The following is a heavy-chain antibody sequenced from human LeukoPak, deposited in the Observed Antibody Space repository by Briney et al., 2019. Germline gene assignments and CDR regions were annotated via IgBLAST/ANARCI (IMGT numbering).Heavy chain of an antibody. CDR3: ASLYGSGKRWVDP. Sequence: GGSLRLSCAASGFTFSDHYMDWVRQAPGKGLEWVGRTRNKANSYTTEYAASVKGRFTISRDDSRNSLYLQMNSLKTEDTAVYYCASLYGSGKRWVDPWGQGTLVTVSS. J-gene: IGHJ5*02. D-gene: IGHD3-10*01. CDR2: TRNKANSYTT. CDR1: GFTFSDHY. V-gene: IGHV3-72*01.